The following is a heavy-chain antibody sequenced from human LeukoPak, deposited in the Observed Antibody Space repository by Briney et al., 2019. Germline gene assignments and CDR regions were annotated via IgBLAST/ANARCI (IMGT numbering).Heavy chain of an antibody. V-gene: IGHV1-2*02. CDR1: GYTFTGYY. CDR2: ISPNSGGT. Sequence: ASVKVSCKASGYTFTGYYMHWVRQAPGQGLEWMGWISPNSGGTNYAQKFQGRVTMTRDTSISTAYMELSRLRSDDTAVYYCARSIAVAGGLDYWGQGTLVTVSS. CDR3: ARSIAVAGGLDY. J-gene: IGHJ4*02. D-gene: IGHD6-19*01.